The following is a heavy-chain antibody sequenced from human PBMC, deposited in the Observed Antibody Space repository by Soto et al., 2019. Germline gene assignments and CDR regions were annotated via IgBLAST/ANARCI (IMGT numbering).Heavy chain of an antibody. CDR2: ISYDGSNK. D-gene: IGHD4-4*01. CDR3: ARDQGSRLKYYFDY. Sequence: QVQLVESGGGVVQPGRSLRLSCAASGFTFSSYAMHWVRQAPGKGLEWVAVISYDGSNKYYADSVKGRFTISRDNSKNTLYLQMNSLRAEDTAVYYCARDQGSRLKYYFDYWGQGTLVTVSS. V-gene: IGHV3-30-3*01. J-gene: IGHJ4*02. CDR1: GFTFSSYA.